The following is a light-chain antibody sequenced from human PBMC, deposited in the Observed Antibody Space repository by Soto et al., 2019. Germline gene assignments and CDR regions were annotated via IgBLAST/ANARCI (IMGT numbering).Light chain of an antibody. Sequence: DIQMTQSPSTLSASVGDTVTITCRASQILSSWLAWYQQKPGKAPSLLIYKASRLESGVPARFSGSEHGAEFTLTISGLQPDDSATYYCQQYNSYSPLTFGPGTRVDIK. J-gene: IGKJ3*01. V-gene: IGKV1-5*03. CDR2: KAS. CDR3: QQYNSYSPLT. CDR1: QILSSW.